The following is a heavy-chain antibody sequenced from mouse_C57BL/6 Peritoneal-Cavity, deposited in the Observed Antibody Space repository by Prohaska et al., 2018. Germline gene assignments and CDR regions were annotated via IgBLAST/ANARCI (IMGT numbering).Heavy chain of an antibody. CDR3: ARRDYGSSYWYFDV. J-gene: IGHJ1*03. CDR2: IYPGSGST. D-gene: IGHD1-1*01. Sequence: QVQLQQSGPELVKPGASVKISCKASGYTFTDYYINWVKQRPGQGLEWIGDIYPGSGSTNYNEKFKSKATLTVDTSSSTAYMQLSSLTSEDSAVYYCARRDYGSSYWYFDVWGTGTTVTVSS. CDR1: GYTFTDYY. V-gene: IGHV1-75*01.